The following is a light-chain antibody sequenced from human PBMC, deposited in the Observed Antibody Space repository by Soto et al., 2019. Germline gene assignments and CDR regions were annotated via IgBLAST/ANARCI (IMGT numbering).Light chain of an antibody. V-gene: IGKV3-15*01. CDR3: QRYNNWPLT. CDR1: QSVSSSY. CDR2: DTS. Sequence: EIVLTQSPGTLSLSPGERATLSCRASQSVSSSYLGWYQQKPGQAPRLLIYDTSTRATGVPARFSGSRSGTEFTLTINSLQSEDFAVYYCQRYNNWPLTFGGGTKVDIK. J-gene: IGKJ4*01.